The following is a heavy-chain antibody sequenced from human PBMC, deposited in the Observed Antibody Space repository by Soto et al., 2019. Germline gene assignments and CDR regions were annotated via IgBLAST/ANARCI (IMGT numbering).Heavy chain of an antibody. D-gene: IGHD3-3*01. V-gene: IGHV1-8*01. Sequence: GASVKVSCKASGYTFTSYDINWVRQATGQGLEWIGWMNPNSGNTGYAQKFQGRVTMTRNTSISTAYMELSSLRSEDTAVYYCARRPYYDFWSGSYYYYMDVWGKGTTVTVSS. CDR2: MNPNSGNT. CDR3: ARRPYYDFWSGSYYYYMDV. J-gene: IGHJ6*03. CDR1: GYTFTSYD.